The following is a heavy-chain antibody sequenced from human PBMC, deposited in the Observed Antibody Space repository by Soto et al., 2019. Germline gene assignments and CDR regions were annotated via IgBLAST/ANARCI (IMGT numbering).Heavy chain of an antibody. Sequence: SLRLSCTGSGFTFGNYGMHWVRQAPCKGLEWVASTSYDGNNKYYADSLKGRFTISRDNSKKMVYLQMTSLGPEDTAVYYCAKGGGSARDFESWGKGDMVTVSA. CDR2: TSYDGNNK. V-gene: IGHV3-30*18. D-gene: IGHD1-26*01. J-gene: IGHJ4*02. CDR3: AKGGGSARDFES. CDR1: GFTFGNYG.